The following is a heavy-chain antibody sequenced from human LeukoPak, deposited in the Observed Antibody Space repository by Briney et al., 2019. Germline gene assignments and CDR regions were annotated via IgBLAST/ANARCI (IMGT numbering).Heavy chain of an antibody. J-gene: IGHJ3*02. CDR1: GGSSSSYY. CDR2: INHSGST. Sequence: PSETLSLTCTVSGGSSSSYYWSWIRQPPGKGLEWIGEINHSGSTNYNASLKSRVTISVDTSKNQFSLKLSSVTAADTAVYYCAREEDCSGGICYLGNAFDIWGQGTMVTVSS. V-gene: IGHV4-34*01. CDR3: AREEDCSGGICYLGNAFDI. D-gene: IGHD2-15*01.